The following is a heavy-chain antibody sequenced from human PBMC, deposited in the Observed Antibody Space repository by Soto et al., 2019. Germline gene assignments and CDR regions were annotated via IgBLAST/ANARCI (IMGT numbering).Heavy chain of an antibody. Sequence: GESLKISCAASGFTFISHWMTWVRQAPGRGLEWVANIKEDGSDKYYVDSVKGRFTISRDNAKNSLSLQMNSLRAEDTAVYYCARYYFGHGPWFDPWGQGTLVTVSS. CDR3: ARYYFGHGPWFDP. CDR2: IKEDGSDK. D-gene: IGHD3-9*01. CDR1: GFTFISHW. J-gene: IGHJ5*02. V-gene: IGHV3-7*01.